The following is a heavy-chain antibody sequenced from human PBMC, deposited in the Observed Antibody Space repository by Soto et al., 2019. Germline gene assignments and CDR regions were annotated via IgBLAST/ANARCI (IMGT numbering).Heavy chain of an antibody. Sequence: QVQLVQSGAEVKKPGSSVTVSCKASGGTFSSYTISWVRQAPGQGLEWMGGIIPIFGTANYAQKFQGRVTISPDQSTSTAYMELGSLRSEDTAVYYCARGNHRWLQLWYFDLWGRGTLVTVSS. J-gene: IGHJ2*01. D-gene: IGHD5-12*01. CDR3: ARGNHRWLQLWYFDL. V-gene: IGHV1-69*05. CDR1: GGTFSSYT. CDR2: IIPIFGTA.